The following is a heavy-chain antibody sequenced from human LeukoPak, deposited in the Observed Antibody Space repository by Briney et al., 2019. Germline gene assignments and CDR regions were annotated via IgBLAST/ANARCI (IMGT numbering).Heavy chain of an antibody. CDR2: IGGSGGST. Sequence: GGSLRLSCAASGFTFSSYAMSWVRQAPGKGLEWVSAIGGSGGSTYYADSVKGRFTISRDNSKNTLYLQMNSLRAEDTAVYYCAKDLTMIVVVTTTSRGDYWGQGTLVTVSS. V-gene: IGHV3-23*01. CDR3: AKDLTMIVVVTTTSRGDY. D-gene: IGHD3-22*01. CDR1: GFTFSSYA. J-gene: IGHJ4*02.